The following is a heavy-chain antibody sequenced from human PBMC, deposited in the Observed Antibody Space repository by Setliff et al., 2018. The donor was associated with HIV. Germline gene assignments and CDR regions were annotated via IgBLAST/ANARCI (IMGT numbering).Heavy chain of an antibody. D-gene: IGHD3-9*01. CDR1: GDSISSGNYF. Sequence: PSETLSLTCTFSGDSISSGNYFWSWIRQPAGKGLEWIGRIYSTGSTNYNPSLKSRVTISSDTSKNLFSLNLTTVTAADAAVYYCTRDTGYILSGYRPHWYFDLWGRGTLVTVSS. V-gene: IGHV4-61*02. CDR2: IYSTGST. CDR3: TRDTGYILSGYRPHWYFDL. J-gene: IGHJ2*01.